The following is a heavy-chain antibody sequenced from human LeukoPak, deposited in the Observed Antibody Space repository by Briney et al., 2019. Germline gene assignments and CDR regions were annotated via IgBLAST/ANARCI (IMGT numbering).Heavy chain of an antibody. CDR2: IYYRGST. CDR1: GGSIFSTSYY. D-gene: IGHD3-22*01. CDR3: ARGGGTRKWLLPWSDAFDI. Sequence: SETLSLTCTVSGGSIFSTSYYWGWIRQPPGKGLEWIGNIYYRGSTYYNPSLKSRVTISVDTSKNQFSLKLSSVTAADTAVYYCARGGGTRKWLLPWSDAFDIWGQGTMVTVSS. J-gene: IGHJ3*02. V-gene: IGHV4-39*07.